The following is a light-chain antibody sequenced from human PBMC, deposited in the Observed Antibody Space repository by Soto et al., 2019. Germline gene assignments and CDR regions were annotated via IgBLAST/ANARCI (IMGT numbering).Light chain of an antibody. J-gene: IGKJ4*01. Sequence: DIVMTQSPDSLAVSLGERATINCKCTQSVVYSSNNKNYLAWYQQKPGQPPKLIIYWASTRESGVPDRFSGSGSGTDFTLTISSLQAEDVAVYYCQQYYNTPLTFGGGTKVDIK. V-gene: IGKV4-1*01. CDR2: WAS. CDR1: QSVVYSSNNKNY. CDR3: QQYYNTPLT.